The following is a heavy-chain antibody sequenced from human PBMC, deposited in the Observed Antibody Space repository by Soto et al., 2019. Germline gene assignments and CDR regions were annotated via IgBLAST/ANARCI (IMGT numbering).Heavy chain of an antibody. CDR3: ARGTITIFGVADYYYYGMDV. V-gene: IGHV1-18*01. Sequence: ASVKVSCKASGYTFLNYGIGWVRQAPGQGLEWMGWINTYTGNTNYAQKLQGRVTMTTDTSTSTAYMELSSLRSEDTAVYYCARGTITIFGVADYYYYGMDVWGQGTTVTVSS. CDR1: GYTFLNYG. D-gene: IGHD3-3*01. CDR2: INTYTGNT. J-gene: IGHJ6*02.